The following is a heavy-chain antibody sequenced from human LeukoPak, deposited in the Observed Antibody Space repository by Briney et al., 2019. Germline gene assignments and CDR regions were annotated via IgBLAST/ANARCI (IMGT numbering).Heavy chain of an antibody. J-gene: IGHJ1*01. CDR1: GYTLTAYY. CDR2: INCKSGGT. CDR3: ARGGSVVHPPEYTHH. D-gene: IGHD1-26*01. V-gene: IGHV1-2*02. Sequence: ASVKVSCKTSGYTLTAYYIHWVRQAPGQGLEWMGWINCKSGGTKYAPKFDGRVTMSRATSINTAFMELTSLTADDTALYYCARGGSVVHPPEYTHHWGQGTLVTVSS.